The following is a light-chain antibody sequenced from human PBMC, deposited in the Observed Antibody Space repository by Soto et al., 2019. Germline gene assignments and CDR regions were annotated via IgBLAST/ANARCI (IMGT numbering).Light chain of an antibody. V-gene: IGKV3-15*01. J-gene: IGKJ1*01. Sequence: EIVITQSPATLSVSPGERATLSCRASQSVSSNLAWYQQKPGQAPRLLIYGASTRATGIPARFSGSGSGTDLTITISRLEPEDCEMYDGQQYGSSPRTFGQGTKVDIK. CDR3: QQYGSSPRT. CDR1: QSVSSN. CDR2: GAS.